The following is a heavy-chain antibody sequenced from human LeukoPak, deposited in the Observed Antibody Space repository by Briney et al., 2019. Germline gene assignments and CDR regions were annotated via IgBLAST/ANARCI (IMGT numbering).Heavy chain of an antibody. J-gene: IGHJ4*02. D-gene: IGHD3-16*01. CDR1: GFTVSSHD. CDR3: VRVGDEVAYTRGYLDH. CDR2: IYMGGTT. V-gene: IGHV3-53*04. Sequence: GGSLRLSCAASGFTVSSHDMSWVRQAPGKGLEWVSVIYMGGTTYYADSVKGRFTISRQSSKNTLYLRMNSLGIEDTAVYYCVRVGDEVAYTRGYLDHWGQGTLVTVSS.